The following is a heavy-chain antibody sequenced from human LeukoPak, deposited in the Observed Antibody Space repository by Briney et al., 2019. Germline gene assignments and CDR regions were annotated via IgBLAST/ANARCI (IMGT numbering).Heavy chain of an antibody. CDR1: GYTFTTYG. CDR2: ISSYNGNT. D-gene: IGHD2-15*01. J-gene: IGHJ4*02. Sequence: GASVMVSCKASGYTFTTYGINWVRQAPGQGLEWMGWISSYNGNTNYAQKFQGRVTMTTDASTNTASMELRSLRSDDTAVYYCARDCSGGYCSNSLGNWGQGTLVTVSS. CDR3: ARDCSGGYCSNSLGN. V-gene: IGHV1-18*01.